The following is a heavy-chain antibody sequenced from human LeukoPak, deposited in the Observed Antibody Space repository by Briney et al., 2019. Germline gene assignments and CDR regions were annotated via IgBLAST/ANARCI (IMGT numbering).Heavy chain of an antibody. CDR1: GFTFSSYA. CDR3: ARDRGYSGYDLDAFDI. V-gene: IGHV3-30*07. CDR2: ISYDGSNK. J-gene: IGHJ3*02. D-gene: IGHD5-12*01. Sequence: PGGSLRLSCAASGFTFSSYAMHWVRQAPGKGLEWVAVISYDGSNKYYADSVKGRFTISRDNAKNSLYLQMNSLRAEDTAVYYCARDRGYSGYDLDAFDIWGQGTMVTVSS.